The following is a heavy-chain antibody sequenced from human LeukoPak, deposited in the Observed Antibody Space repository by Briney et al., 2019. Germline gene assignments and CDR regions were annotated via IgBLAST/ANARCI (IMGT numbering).Heavy chain of an antibody. V-gene: IGHV1-18*01. Sequence: ASVKVSCKASGYTFTSYGINWVRQAPGQGPEWMGWISAYNGNTKYAQNLQGRVTMTRDTSISTAYMELSRLRSDDTAVYYCARVWVVTAVMDVWGKGTTVTVSS. D-gene: IGHD2-21*02. J-gene: IGHJ6*03. CDR2: ISAYNGNT. CDR3: ARVWVVTAVMDV. CDR1: GYTFTSYG.